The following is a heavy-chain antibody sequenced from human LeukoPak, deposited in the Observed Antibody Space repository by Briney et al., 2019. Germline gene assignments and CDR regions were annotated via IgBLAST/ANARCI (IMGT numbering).Heavy chain of an antibody. Sequence: SETLSLTCTVSGGSIRSYYWSWIRQPPGKGLEWIGYIFYTGGTNYNPSLRSRVTISVATSKKQFSLKLSSVTAADTAVYYCARGFYWFDPWGQGTLVTVSS. CDR3: ARGFYWFDP. CDR1: GGSIRSYY. CDR2: IFYTGGT. J-gene: IGHJ5*02. V-gene: IGHV4-59*01.